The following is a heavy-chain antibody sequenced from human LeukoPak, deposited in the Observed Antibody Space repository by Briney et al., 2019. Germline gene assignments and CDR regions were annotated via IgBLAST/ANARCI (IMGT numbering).Heavy chain of an antibody. V-gene: IGHV1-69*06. Sequence: ASVKVSCKASGGTFSSYAISWVRQAPGQGLEWMGGIIPIFGTANYAQKSQGRVTITADKSTSTAYMELSSLRSEDTAVYYCARDVWFGNRQTKGFDYWGQGTLVTVSS. CDR2: IIPIFGTA. J-gene: IGHJ4*02. D-gene: IGHD3-10*01. CDR1: GGTFSSYA. CDR3: ARDVWFGNRQTKGFDY.